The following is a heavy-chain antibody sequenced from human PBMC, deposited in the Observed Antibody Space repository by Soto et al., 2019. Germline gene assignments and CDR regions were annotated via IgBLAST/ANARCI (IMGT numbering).Heavy chain of an antibody. CDR1: GFTFSSYW. Sequence: PWGSRRLSCAACGFTFSSYWMSWVRQPPGKGLEWIGYIYYSGSTNYNPSLKSRVTISVDTSKNQFSLKLSSVTAADTAVYYCARGRSANYYGSGSYWFDSLGEGTMVDVS. D-gene: IGHD3-10*01. CDR2: IYYSGST. V-gene: IGHV4-59*01. J-gene: IGHJ5*01. CDR3: ARGRSANYYGSGSYWFDS.